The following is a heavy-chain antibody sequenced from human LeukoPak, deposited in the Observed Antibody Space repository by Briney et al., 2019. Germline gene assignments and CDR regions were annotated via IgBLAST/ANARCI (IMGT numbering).Heavy chain of an antibody. CDR2: ISGSGGST. D-gene: IGHD1-7*01. CDR3: AKCWNYYFDY. Sequence: ETLSLTCAVYGGSFSGYYWSWVRQAPGKGLEWVSAISGSGGSTYYADSVKGRFTISRDNSKNTLYLQMNSLRAEDTAVYYCAKCWNYYFDYWGQGTLVTVSS. CDR1: GGSFSGYY. J-gene: IGHJ4*02. V-gene: IGHV3-23*01.